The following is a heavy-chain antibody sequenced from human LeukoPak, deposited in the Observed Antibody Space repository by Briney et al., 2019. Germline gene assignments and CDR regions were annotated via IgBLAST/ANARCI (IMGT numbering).Heavy chain of an antibody. CDR2: INHSGST. V-gene: IGHV4-34*01. Sequence: PSETLSLTCAVYGGSFSGYYWSWIRQTPGKGLEWIGEINHSGSTNYNPSLKSRVTISVDTSKNQFSLKLSSVTAADTAVYYCARVVNYRGDDYWGQGTLVTVSS. CDR3: ARVVNYRGDDY. D-gene: IGHD1-7*01. J-gene: IGHJ4*02. CDR1: GGSFSGYY.